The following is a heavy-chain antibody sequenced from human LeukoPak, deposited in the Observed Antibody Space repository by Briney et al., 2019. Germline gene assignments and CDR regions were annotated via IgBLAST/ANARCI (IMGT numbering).Heavy chain of an antibody. J-gene: IGHJ4*02. CDR2: MYTSGST. D-gene: IGHD3-16*01. V-gene: IGHV4-61*02. CDR3: ARGSRRFTLGG. CDR1: GGSISSGSYF. Sequence: KASETLSLTCNVSGGSISSGSYFWSWIRQPAGKGLESIGRMYTSGSTNYNPSLKSRVTISVDTSKNQFSLKLSSVTAADTAVYYCARGSRRFTLGGWGQGTLVTVSS.